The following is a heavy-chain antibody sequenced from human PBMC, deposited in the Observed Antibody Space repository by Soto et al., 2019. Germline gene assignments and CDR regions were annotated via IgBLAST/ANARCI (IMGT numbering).Heavy chain of an antibody. CDR3: AKDPYYYDSSGYRFN. V-gene: IGHV3-23*01. CDR2: ISGSGGST. D-gene: IGHD3-22*01. Sequence: GGPLRLSCAASGFTFSSYAMSWVRQAPGKGLEWVSAISGSGGSTYYADSVKGRFTISRDNSKNTLYLQMNSLRAEDTAVYYCAKDPYYYDSSGYRFNWGQGALVTVSS. J-gene: IGHJ4*02. CDR1: GFTFSSYA.